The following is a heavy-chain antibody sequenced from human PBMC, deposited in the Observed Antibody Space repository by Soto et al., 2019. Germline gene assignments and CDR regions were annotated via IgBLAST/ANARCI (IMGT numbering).Heavy chain of an antibody. D-gene: IGHD3-22*01. CDR2: ISAYNGNT. CDR1: GYTFTSYG. Sequence: ASVKVSCKASGYTFTSYGISWVRQAPGQGLEWMGWISAYNGNTNYAQKLQGRVTMTTDTSTSTAYMELRSLRSDDTAVYYCAMLRPYYYDSSGPPYYFDYWGQGTLVTVSS. CDR3: AMLRPYYYDSSGPPYYFDY. V-gene: IGHV1-18*04. J-gene: IGHJ4*02.